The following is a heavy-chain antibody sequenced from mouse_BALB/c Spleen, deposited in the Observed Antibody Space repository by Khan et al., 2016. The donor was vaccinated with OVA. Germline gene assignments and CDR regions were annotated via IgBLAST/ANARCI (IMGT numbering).Heavy chain of an antibody. D-gene: IGHD1-1*01. CDR3: TRCATWFFDF. CDR1: GYTFTNYW. V-gene: IGHV1-63*02. Sequence: QVQLKQSGAELVRPGTSVKISCKASGYTFTNYWRGWVKQRPGQGLEWSGDIYPGVGYINYNEKLKGRATLTAGTSSSTAYIQISGLPSEDSAVYFCTRCATWFFDFWGAGPPVSVSS. J-gene: IGHJ1*01. CDR2: IYPGVGYI.